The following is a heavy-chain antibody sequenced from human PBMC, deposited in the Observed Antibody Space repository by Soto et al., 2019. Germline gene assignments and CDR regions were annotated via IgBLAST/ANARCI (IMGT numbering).Heavy chain of an antibody. Sequence: QVQLVESGGGVVQPGRSLRLSCAASGFTFSSYGMHWVRQAPGKGLEWVAVISYDGSNKYYADSVKGRFTISRDNSKNTLYLQMNSLRAEDTAVYYCAKEGLWGAFDIWGQGTMVTVSS. CDR3: AKEGLWGAFDI. D-gene: IGHD3-10*01. CDR1: GFTFSSYG. CDR2: ISYDGSNK. V-gene: IGHV3-30*18. J-gene: IGHJ3*02.